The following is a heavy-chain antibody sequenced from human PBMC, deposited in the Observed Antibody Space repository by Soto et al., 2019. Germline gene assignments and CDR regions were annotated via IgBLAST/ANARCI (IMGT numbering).Heavy chain of an antibody. D-gene: IGHD3-10*01. J-gene: IGHJ4*02. Sequence: GGSLRLSCAASGFTFSSYGMHWVRQAPGKGLEWVAVIWYDGSNKYYADSVKGRFTISRDNSKNTLYLQMNSLRAEDTAVYYCARTPQLYGSGSYDGHFDYWGQGTLVTVSS. CDR3: ARTPQLYGSGSYDGHFDY. CDR2: IWYDGSNK. CDR1: GFTFSSYG. V-gene: IGHV3-33*01.